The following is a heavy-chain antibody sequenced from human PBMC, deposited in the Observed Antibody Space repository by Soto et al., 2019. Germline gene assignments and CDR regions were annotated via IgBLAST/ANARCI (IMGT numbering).Heavy chain of an antibody. CDR3: ATFGLRLF. CDR1: EGTFDT. CDR2: ITTRFGGA. J-gene: IGHJ4*02. D-gene: IGHD5-12*01. V-gene: IGHV1-69*15. Sequence: QVQLVQSGAEVKRPGSSVKVSCRTSEGTFDTVNWVRQAPGQGLEWMGMITTRFGGATYAQRFQGRVTITADESTTTVYMEVTSLRSDDTAVYYCATFGLRLFWGQGTRVTVSS.